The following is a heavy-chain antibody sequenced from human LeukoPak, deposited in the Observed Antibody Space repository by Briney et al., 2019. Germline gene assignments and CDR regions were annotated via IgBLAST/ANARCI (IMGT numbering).Heavy chain of an antibody. V-gene: IGHV1-69*01. CDR1: GGTFSSYA. Sequence: EASVKVSCKASGGTFSSYAISWVRQAPGQGLEWMGGIIPIFGTANYAQKFQGRVTITADESTSTAYMELSSLRSEDTAVYYCARGVGTYYDFWSGYYFDYWGQGTLVTVSS. D-gene: IGHD3-3*01. J-gene: IGHJ4*02. CDR2: IIPIFGTA. CDR3: ARGVGTYYDFWSGYYFDY.